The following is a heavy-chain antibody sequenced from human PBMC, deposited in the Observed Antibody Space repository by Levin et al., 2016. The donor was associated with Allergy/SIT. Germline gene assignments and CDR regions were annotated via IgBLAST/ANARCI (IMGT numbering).Heavy chain of an antibody. D-gene: IGHD1-26*01. CDR1: GDTFSSYD. J-gene: IGHJ4*02. V-gene: IGHV1-18*01. CDR2: ISAYNGNT. CDR3: ARMPTLYTGSYHRGYFDY. Sequence: ASVKVSCKASGDTFSSYDISWVRQAPGQGLEWMGWISAYNGNTNYAQKLQGRVTMTTDTSTSTAYMELRSLRSDDTAVYYCARMPTLYTGSYHRGYFDYWGQGTLVTVSS.